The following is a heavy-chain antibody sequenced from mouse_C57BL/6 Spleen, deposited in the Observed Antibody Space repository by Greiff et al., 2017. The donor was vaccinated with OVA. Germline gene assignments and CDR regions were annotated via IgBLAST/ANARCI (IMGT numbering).Heavy chain of an antibody. Sequence: EVQLQQSGPELVKPGASVKISCKASGYTFTDYYMNWVKQSHGKSLEWIGAINPNNGGTSYNQKFKGKATLTVDKSSSTAYMELRSLTSEDSAVYYCAREGDYGKNFDYWGQGTTLTVSS. D-gene: IGHD2-1*01. CDR2: INPNNGGT. J-gene: IGHJ2*01. CDR3: AREGDYGKNFDY. V-gene: IGHV1-26*01. CDR1: GYTFTDYY.